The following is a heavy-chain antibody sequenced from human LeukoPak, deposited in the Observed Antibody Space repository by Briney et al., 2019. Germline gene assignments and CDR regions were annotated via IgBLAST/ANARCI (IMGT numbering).Heavy chain of an antibody. CDR2: IYYSGST. V-gene: IGHV4-39*07. J-gene: IGHJ4*02. D-gene: IGHD5-18*01. Sequence: SETLSLTCTVSGGSISSSSYYWGWIRQPPGKGLEWIGSIYYSGSTYYNPSLKSRVTISVDTSKNQFSLKLSSVTAADTAVYYCARALDTAFDYWGQGTLVTVS. CDR3: ARALDTAFDY. CDR1: GGSISSSSYY.